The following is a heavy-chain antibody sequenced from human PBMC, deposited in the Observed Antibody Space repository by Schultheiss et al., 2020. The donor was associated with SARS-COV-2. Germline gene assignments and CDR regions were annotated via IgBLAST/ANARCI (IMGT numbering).Heavy chain of an antibody. V-gene: IGHV1-2*02. CDR1: GYTFTGYY. J-gene: IGHJ2*01. Sequence: ASVKVSCKASGYTFTGYYMHWVRQAPGQGLEWMGWINPNSGDTNYAQKLQGRVTMTTDTSTSTAYLELRSLRSDDTAVYYCARTPVMGSSRYWYFDLWGRGTLVTVAS. CDR2: INPNSGDT. CDR3: ARTPVMGSSRYWYFDL. D-gene: IGHD2-8*01.